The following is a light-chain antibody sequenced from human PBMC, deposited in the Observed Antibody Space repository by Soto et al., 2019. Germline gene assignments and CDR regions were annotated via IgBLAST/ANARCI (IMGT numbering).Light chain of an antibody. CDR2: GAS. Sequence: EIMMTMSPGPLSVSSGERATLSCRASQSVSSNLAWYQQKPGQAPRLLIHGASNRATGIPDRFSGSGSGTDFTLTIGRLEPEDFAVYYCQQYLGTPWTFGQGTKVDI. V-gene: IGKV3-20*01. CDR3: QQYLGTPWT. J-gene: IGKJ1*01. CDR1: QSVSSN.